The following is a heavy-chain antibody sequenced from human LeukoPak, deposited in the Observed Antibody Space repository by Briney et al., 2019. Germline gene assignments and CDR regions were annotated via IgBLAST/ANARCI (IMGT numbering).Heavy chain of an antibody. J-gene: IGHJ6*02. CDR3: TRGSVGGSYYGMDV. CDR1: GFTFSGST. V-gene: IGHV3-73*01. CDR2: IRSKTNSYAT. Sequence: HPGGSLRLSCAASGFTFSGSTIHWVRQASGKGLEWIGRIRSKTNSYATAYAASMKGRFTISRDDSKNTAYLEMNSLETEDTALYHCTRGSVGGSYYGMDVWGQGTTVIVSS. D-gene: IGHD3-10*01.